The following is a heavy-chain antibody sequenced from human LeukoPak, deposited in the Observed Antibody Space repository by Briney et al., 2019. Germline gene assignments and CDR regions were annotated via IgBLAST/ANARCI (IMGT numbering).Heavy chain of an antibody. CDR2: ISYDGSNK. CDR3: ARDKGGIGHYFDY. Sequence: PGGSLRLSCAASGFTFSSYAMHWVRQAPGKGLEWVAVISYDGSNKYYADSLKGRFTISRDNAKNSLYLQMNSLRAEDTAVYYCARDKGGIGHYFDYWGQGTLVTVSS. D-gene: IGHD3-16*01. J-gene: IGHJ4*02. CDR1: GFTFSSYA. V-gene: IGHV3-30*07.